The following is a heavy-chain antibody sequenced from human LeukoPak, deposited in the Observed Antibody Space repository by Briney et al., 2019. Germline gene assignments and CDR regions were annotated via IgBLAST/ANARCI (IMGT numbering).Heavy chain of an antibody. J-gene: IGHJ4*02. CDR1: GLTFSTYV. Sequence: GGSLRLSCAASGLTFSTYVMRWVRQAPGKVLEYVAAISSKGDYTHYANSVKGRFTIYRDNSKNTLYLEMGSLRAEDMAVYYCARPSTGGWYAPFFWGQGTLVTVSS. V-gene: IGHV3-64*01. D-gene: IGHD6-19*01. CDR2: ISSKGDYT. CDR3: ARPSTGGWYAPFF.